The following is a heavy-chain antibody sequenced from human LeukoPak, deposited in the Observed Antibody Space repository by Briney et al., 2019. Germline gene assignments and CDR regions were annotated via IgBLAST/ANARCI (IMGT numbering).Heavy chain of an antibody. CDR1: GFTFSSYS. CDR2: ISSSSSYI. CDR3: ARDSGYYGSGLPSVGWFDP. D-gene: IGHD3-10*01. Sequence: KPGGSLRLSCAASGFTFSSYSMHWVRQAPGKGLEWVSSISSSSSYIYYADSVKGRFTISRDNAKNSLYLQMNSLRAEDTAVYYCARDSGYYGSGLPSVGWFDPWGQGTLVTVSS. J-gene: IGHJ5*02. V-gene: IGHV3-21*01.